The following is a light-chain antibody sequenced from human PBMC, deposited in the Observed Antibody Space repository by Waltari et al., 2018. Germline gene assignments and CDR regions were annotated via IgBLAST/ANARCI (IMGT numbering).Light chain of an antibody. J-gene: IGKJ3*01. CDR2: DAS. CDR3: QQYDNLPV. CDR1: QDISNY. V-gene: IGKV1-33*01. Sequence: DIQMTQAPSSLSASVGARVTITCQASQDISNYLNWYQQKPGKAPKLLIYDASNLETGVPSRFSGSGSGTDFTFTISSLQPEDIATYYCQQYDNLPVFGPGTKVDIK.